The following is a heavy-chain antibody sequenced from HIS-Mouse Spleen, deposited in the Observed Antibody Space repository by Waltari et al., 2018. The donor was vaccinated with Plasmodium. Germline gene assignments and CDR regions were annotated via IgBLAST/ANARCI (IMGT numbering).Heavy chain of an antibody. CDR1: GDTFTGYY. CDR2: INPNSGGT. V-gene: IGHV1-2*02. J-gene: IGHJ1*01. D-gene: IGHD6-13*01. CDR3: ARVLGYKAAAGTFVEYFQH. Sequence: QVQLVQSGAEVKKPGASVTVSCKASGDTFTGYYMHWVRQAPGQGLGWMGWINPNSGGTNYAQKFQGRVTMTRDTSISTAYMELSRLRSDDTAVYYCARVLGYKAAAGTFVEYFQHWGQGTLVTVSS.